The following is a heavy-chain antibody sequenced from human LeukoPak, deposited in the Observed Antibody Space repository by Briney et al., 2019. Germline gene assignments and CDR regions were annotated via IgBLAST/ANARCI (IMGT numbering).Heavy chain of an antibody. J-gene: IGHJ4*02. D-gene: IGHD6-6*01. CDR1: GYTFTSYG. Sequence: GASVKVSCKASGYTFTSYGISWVRQAPGQGLEWMGWISAYNGNTNYAQKLQGRVTMTTDTSTSTAYMELRSLRSDGTAVYYRARDSSSAPPFDYWGQGTLVTVSS. CDR3: ARDSSSAPPFDY. V-gene: IGHV1-18*01. CDR2: ISAYNGNT.